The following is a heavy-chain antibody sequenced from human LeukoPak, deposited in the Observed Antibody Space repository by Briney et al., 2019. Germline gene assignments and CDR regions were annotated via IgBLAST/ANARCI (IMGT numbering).Heavy chain of an antibody. J-gene: IGHJ4*02. CDR3: ARDVRQLVLYDY. Sequence: ASVKVSCKASGYTFTSYDINWVRQAPGQGLEWMGWINPNSGGTNYAQKFQGRVTMTRDTSISTAYMELSRLRSDDTAVYYCARDVRQLVLYDYWGQGTLVTVSS. D-gene: IGHD6-6*01. V-gene: IGHV1-2*02. CDR2: INPNSGGT. CDR1: GYTFTSYD.